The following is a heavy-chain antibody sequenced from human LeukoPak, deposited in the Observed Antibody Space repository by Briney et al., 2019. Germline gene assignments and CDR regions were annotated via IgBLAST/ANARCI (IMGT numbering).Heavy chain of an antibody. D-gene: IGHD5-24*01. CDR3: VRESVEMATISPFDY. CDR2: ISGSGGST. Sequence: GGSLRLSCAASGFTFNTHAMSWVRQAPGKGLEWVSAISGSGGSTYYADSVKGRFTISRDNSKNTLYLQMNSLRAEDTALYYCVRESVEMATISPFDYWGQGTLVTVSS. J-gene: IGHJ4*02. V-gene: IGHV3-23*01. CDR1: GFTFNTHA.